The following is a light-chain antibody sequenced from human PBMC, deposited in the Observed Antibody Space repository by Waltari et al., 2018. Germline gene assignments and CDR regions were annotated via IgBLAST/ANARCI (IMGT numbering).Light chain of an antibody. CDR1: SSDIGGYDY. J-gene: IGLJ3*02. CDR2: DVA. V-gene: IGLV2-14*03. Sequence: QSALTQPASVSGSPGQSTTISCTGTSSDIGGYDYVAWYQQHPGKAPKLIIYDVANRALGGSYRFSGSKSGKTASLAISGLQAWGEAEYYCSSYTTRSSLDVFGGGTKLTVL. CDR3: SSYTTRSSLDV.